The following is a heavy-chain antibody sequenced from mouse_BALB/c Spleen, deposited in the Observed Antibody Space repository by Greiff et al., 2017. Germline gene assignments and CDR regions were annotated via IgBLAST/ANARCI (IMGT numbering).Heavy chain of an antibody. CDR3: ARGGSYDNYGAY. Sequence: EVQLQESGPELVKPGASVKVSCKASGYAFTSYNMYWVKQSHGKSLEWIGYIDPYNGGTSYNQKFKGKATLAVDKSSITAYMHLNSLTSEDSAVYYCARGGSYDNYGAYWGQGTLVTVSA. V-gene: IGHV1S135*01. CDR1: GYAFTSYN. J-gene: IGHJ3*01. D-gene: IGHD2-1*01. CDR2: IDPYNGGT.